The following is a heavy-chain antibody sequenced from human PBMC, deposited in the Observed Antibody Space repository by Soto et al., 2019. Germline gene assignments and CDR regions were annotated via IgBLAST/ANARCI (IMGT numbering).Heavy chain of an antibody. CDR3: ARHGITGSYYDAFDI. CDR2: IIPILGIA. Sequence: GASVKVSCKASGGTFSSYTISWVRQAPGQGLEWMGRIIPILGIANYAQKFQGRVTITADKSTSTAYMELSSLRSEDTAVYYCARHGITGSYYDAFDIWGQGTMVTVSS. J-gene: IGHJ3*02. D-gene: IGHD1-26*01. CDR1: GGTFSSYT. V-gene: IGHV1-69*02.